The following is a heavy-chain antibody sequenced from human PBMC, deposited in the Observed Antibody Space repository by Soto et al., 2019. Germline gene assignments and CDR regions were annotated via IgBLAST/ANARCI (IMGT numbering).Heavy chain of an antibody. Sequence: GASVKVSCKASGYTFTGYYMHWVRQAPGQGLEWMGWINPNSGGTNYAQKFQGWVIMTRDTSISTAYMELSRLRSDDTAVYYCAREDATYYDFWSGYYAPGYYGMDVWGQGTTVTVSS. CDR2: INPNSGGT. CDR3: AREDATYYDFWSGYYAPGYYGMDV. CDR1: GYTFTGYY. D-gene: IGHD3-3*01. V-gene: IGHV1-2*04. J-gene: IGHJ6*02.